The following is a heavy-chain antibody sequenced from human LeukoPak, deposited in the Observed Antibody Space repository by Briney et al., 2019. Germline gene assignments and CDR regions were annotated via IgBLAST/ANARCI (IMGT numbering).Heavy chain of an antibody. CDR2: INHSGST. D-gene: IGHD5-12*01. V-gene: IGHV4-34*01. CDR1: GGSFSGYY. CDR3: ARGIRGYSGYDPIYYYYYYMDV. J-gene: IGHJ6*03. Sequence: SETLSLTCAVYGGSFSGYYWRWIRQPPGKGLEYIADINHSGSTNYNPSLKSRVTISVDTSKNQFSLKLSSVTAADTAVYYCARGIRGYSGYDPIYYYYYYMDVWGKGTTVTVSS.